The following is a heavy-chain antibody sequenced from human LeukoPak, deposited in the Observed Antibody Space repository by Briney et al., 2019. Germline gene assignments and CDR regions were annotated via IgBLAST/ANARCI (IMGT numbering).Heavy chain of an antibody. CDR2: ISYSGTT. CDR1: GGXISSFY. D-gene: IGHD2-2*01. J-gene: IGHJ4*02. Sequence: SETLSLTCTVSGGXISSFYWSWIRQPPGKGLEWIGYISYSGTTNYNPSLKSRVNISVDTSKNKFSLKLSSVTAADTAVYYCARYRVVPATMDFDYWGQGTLVTVSS. CDR3: ARYRVVPATMDFDY. V-gene: IGHV4-59*01.